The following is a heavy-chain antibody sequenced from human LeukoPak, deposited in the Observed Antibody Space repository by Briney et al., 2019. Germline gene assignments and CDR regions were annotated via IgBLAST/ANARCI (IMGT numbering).Heavy chain of an antibody. D-gene: IGHD3-10*01. CDR2: INPNSGGT. Sequence: ASVKVSCKASGYTFTGYYMHWVRQAPGQGLEWMGWINPNSGGTNYAQKFQGWVTMTRDTSISTAYMELSRLRSGDTAVYYCARQFGELLYWFDPWGQGTLVTVSS. CDR1: GYTFTGYY. V-gene: IGHV1-2*04. J-gene: IGHJ5*02. CDR3: ARQFGELLYWFDP.